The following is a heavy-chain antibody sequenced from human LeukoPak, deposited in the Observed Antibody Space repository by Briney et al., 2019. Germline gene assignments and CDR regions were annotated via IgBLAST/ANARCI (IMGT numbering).Heavy chain of an antibody. V-gene: IGHV4-4*07. D-gene: IGHD3-16*01. J-gene: IGHJ4*02. CDR3: ARVAVITGDVDY. CDR2: ISSSGNT. CDR1: GGSISTYY. Sequence: SETLSLTCTVSGGSISTYYWTWIRQPAGKGLEWIGRISSSGNTNYNPSLNPRVTMSVDPSKNQFYLKLSSVTAADTAVYYCARVAVITGDVDYWGQGTLVTVSS.